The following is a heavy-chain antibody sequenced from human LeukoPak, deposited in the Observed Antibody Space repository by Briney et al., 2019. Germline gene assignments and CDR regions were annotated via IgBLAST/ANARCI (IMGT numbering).Heavy chain of an antibody. CDR2: ISSSGSTI. V-gene: IGHV3-11*04. Sequence: GGSLRLSCAASGFTFSDYYMSWIRQAPGKGLEWVSYISSSGSTIYYADSVKGRFTISRDNAKNSLYLQMNSLRAEDTAVYYCARRGSRGYYYYYYMDVWGKGTTVTISS. J-gene: IGHJ6*03. CDR1: GFTFSDYY. D-gene: IGHD2-15*01. CDR3: ARRGSRGYYYYYYMDV.